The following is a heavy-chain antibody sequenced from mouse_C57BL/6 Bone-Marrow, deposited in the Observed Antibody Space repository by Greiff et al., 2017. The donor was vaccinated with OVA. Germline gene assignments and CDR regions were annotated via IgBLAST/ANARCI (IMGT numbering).Heavy chain of an antibody. CDR2: INPGSGGT. J-gene: IGHJ4*01. CDR1: GYAFTNYL. D-gene: IGHD1-1*01. CDR3: AQGYYYGSSYAMDY. V-gene: IGHV1-54*01. Sequence: VQLQQSGAELVRPGTSVKVSCKASGYAFTNYLIEWVKQRPGQGLEWIGVINPGSGGTNYNEKFKGKATLTADKSSSTAYMQLSSLTSEDSAVYFCAQGYYYGSSYAMDYWGQGTSVTVSS.